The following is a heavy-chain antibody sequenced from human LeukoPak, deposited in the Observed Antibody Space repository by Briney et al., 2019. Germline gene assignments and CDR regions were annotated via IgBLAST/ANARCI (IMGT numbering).Heavy chain of an antibody. Sequence: GGSLRLSCAASGFNLRSYEMNWVRQAPGKGLEWVSFISSSGSTPYYADSVKGRFTISRDNAKNSLYLQMNSLRAEDTAVYYCARGGPERFQHWGQGTLVTVSS. J-gene: IGHJ1*01. V-gene: IGHV3-48*03. D-gene: IGHD3-16*01. CDR1: GFNLRSYE. CDR3: ARGGPERFQH. CDR2: ISSSGSTP.